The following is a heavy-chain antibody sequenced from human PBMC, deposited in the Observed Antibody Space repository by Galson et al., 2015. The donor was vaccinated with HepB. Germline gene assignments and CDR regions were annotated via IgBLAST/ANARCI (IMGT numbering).Heavy chain of an antibody. CDR3: ARGEIAAASGWFDP. Sequence: SETLSLTCAVYGGSFSGYYWSWIRQPPGKGLVWIGEINHSGSTNYNPSLKSRVTISVDTSKNQFSLKLSSVTAADTAVYYCARGEIAAASGWFDPWGQGTLVTVSS. D-gene: IGHD6-13*01. J-gene: IGHJ5*02. CDR1: GGSFSGYY. CDR2: INHSGST. V-gene: IGHV4-34*01.